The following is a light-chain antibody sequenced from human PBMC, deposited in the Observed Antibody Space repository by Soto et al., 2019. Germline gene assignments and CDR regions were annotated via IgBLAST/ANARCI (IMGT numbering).Light chain of an antibody. Sequence: DIQMTQSPSSLSASVGDRVTITCRASQSVYNFLNWYQQKPGEAPKLLIYGASSLQSGVTSRFSGSGFGTDFTLTISSLQPEYFATFYCQQSYNTPRTFGQGTKVEIK. CDR1: QSVYNF. CDR3: QQSYNTPRT. V-gene: IGKV1-39*01. J-gene: IGKJ1*01. CDR2: GAS.